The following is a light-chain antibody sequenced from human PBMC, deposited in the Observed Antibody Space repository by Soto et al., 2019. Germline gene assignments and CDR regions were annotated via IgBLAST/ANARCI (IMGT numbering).Light chain of an antibody. J-gene: IGLJ1*01. CDR3: SSYTSTSTLV. Sequence: QSVLTQPASVSGSHGQSITISCTENSSDVGGYNYVSWYQQHPGRAPKLMIYDVSNRRSGVSNRFSGSKSGNTASLTISGLQAEDEADYYCSSYTSTSTLVFGTGTKVTV. CDR1: SSDVGGYNY. V-gene: IGLV2-14*01. CDR2: DVS.